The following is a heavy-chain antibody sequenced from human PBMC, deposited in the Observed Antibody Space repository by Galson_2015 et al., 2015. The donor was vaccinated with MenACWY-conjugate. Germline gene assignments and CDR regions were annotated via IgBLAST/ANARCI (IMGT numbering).Heavy chain of an antibody. CDR1: GFTFSSYS. J-gene: IGHJ4*02. CDR3: ASGRRPYSYGLGY. D-gene: IGHD5-18*01. V-gene: IGHV3-48*04. CDR2: ISSSSSTI. Sequence: SLRLSCAASGFTFSSYSMNWVRQAPGKGLEWVSYISSSSSTIYYADSVKVRFTISRDNAKNSLYLQMNSLRAEDTAVYYCASGRRPYSYGLGYCGQATLVTPSS.